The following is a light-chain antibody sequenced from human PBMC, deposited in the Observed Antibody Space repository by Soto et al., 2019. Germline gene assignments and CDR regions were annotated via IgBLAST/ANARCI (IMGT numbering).Light chain of an antibody. CDR1: QNIISN. J-gene: IGKJ1*01. CDR2: GAS. CDR3: QQYGSSPTWT. Sequence: EIVMTQSPATLSVSPGERATLSCSASQNIISNLAWYQQKPGQAPRLLIYGASTRATGIPDRFSGSGSGTDFTLTISRLEPEDSAVYYCQQYGSSPTWTFGQGTKVDIK. V-gene: IGKV3-20*01.